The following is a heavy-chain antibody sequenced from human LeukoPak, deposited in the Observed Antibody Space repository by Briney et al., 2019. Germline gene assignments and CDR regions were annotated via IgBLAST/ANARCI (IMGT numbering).Heavy chain of an antibody. D-gene: IGHD3-22*01. CDR3: ARTYYYDSSGYYPFDY. CDR1: GYTFTSYD. Sequence: ASVKVSCKASGYTFTSYDMHWVRQAPGQGLECMGIINPSGGSTSYAQKFQGRVTMTRDMSTSTVYMELSSLRSEDTAVYYCARTYYYDSSGYYPFDYWGQGTLVTVSS. V-gene: IGHV1-46*01. J-gene: IGHJ4*02. CDR2: INPSGGST.